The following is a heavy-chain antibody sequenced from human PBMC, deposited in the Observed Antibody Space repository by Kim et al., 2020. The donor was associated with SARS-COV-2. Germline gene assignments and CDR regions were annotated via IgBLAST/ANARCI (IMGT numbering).Heavy chain of an antibody. J-gene: IGHJ4*02. V-gene: IGHV3-23*01. CDR3: ANPRQFDY. CDR2: IIGNGDTT. CDR1: GFTFSNYG. Sequence: GGSLRLSCVASGFTFSNYGMSGVRQAPGKGLEWVSDIIGNGDTTTYADSVKGRFTISRDNSKNTLYLQMSSLRAEDTAIYYCANPRQFDYWGQGALVTV.